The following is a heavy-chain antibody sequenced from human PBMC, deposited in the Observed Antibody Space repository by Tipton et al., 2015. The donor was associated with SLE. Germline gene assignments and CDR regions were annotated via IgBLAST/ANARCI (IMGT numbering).Heavy chain of an antibody. CDR3: ATDAFDI. V-gene: IGHV5-51*01. Sequence: QLVQSGAEVKKPGESLKISCKGSGYSFTEYSFSNSWFGWVRQMPGKGLEWMGIIYPGDSDTTYSPSFQGQVTISADKSITTAYLQWNSLRASDTAIYYCATDAFDIWGQGTMVTVS. CDR1: GYSFTEYSFSNSW. CDR2: IYPGDSDT. J-gene: IGHJ3*02.